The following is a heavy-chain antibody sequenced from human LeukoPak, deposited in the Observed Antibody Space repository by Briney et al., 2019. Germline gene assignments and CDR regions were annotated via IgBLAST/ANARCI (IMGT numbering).Heavy chain of an antibody. CDR3: AKDTRAGG. D-gene: IGHD1-26*01. V-gene: IGHV3-23*01. CDR1: RFTVSSNY. CDR2: ISAGGDNA. J-gene: IGHJ4*02. Sequence: PGGSLRLSCAASRFTVSSNYMSWVRQAPGRGLEWVSGISAGGDNAHYADSVKGRFTISRDNSKNTLFLQMNSLRAEDTAVYYCAKDTRAGGWGQGTLVTVSS.